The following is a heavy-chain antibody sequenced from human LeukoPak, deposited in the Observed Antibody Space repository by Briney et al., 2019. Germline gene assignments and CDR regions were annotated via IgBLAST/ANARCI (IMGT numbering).Heavy chain of an antibody. D-gene: IGHD1-1*01. Sequence: PGGSLRLSYAASGFTSSNAWMSWVRQAPGKGLEWVSSISSSSISINYADSVKGRFTISRDNAKNSMYLEMNSLRAEDTAVYYCARPQLGMGYSYYMDIWGKGTTVTVSS. CDR2: ISSSSISI. V-gene: IGHV3-21*06. J-gene: IGHJ6*03. CDR3: ARPQLGMGYSYYMDI. CDR1: GFTSSNAW.